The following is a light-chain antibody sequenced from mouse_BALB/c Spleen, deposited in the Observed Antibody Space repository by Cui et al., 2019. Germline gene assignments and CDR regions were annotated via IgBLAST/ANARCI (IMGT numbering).Light chain of an antibody. Sequence: QIVLTQSPALMSASPGEKVTMTCSASSSVSYMYWYQQKPRSSPKPWIYITSNLASGVPARFSGSGSGTSYSLTISSMEAEDAATYYCQQWSSNPLTFGAGTKLKLK. J-gene: IGKJ5*01. CDR3: QQWSSNPLT. CDR2: ITS. CDR1: SSVSY. V-gene: IGKV4-68*01.